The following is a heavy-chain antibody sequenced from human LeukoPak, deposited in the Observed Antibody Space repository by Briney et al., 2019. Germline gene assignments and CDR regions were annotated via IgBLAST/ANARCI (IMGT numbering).Heavy chain of an antibody. CDR2: RNPNSGNT. CDR3: ASRITIFGVVIMEDY. D-gene: IGHD3-3*01. Sequence: ASVKVSCKASGYTFTSYDINWVRQATGQGLEWMGWRNPNSGNTGYAQKFQGRVTMTRNTSISTDYMELSSLRSEDTAVYYCASRITIFGVVIMEDYWGQGTLVTVSS. V-gene: IGHV1-8*01. J-gene: IGHJ4*02. CDR1: GYTFTSYD.